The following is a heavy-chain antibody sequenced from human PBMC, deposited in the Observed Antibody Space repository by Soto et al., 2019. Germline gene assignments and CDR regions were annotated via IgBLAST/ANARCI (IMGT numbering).Heavy chain of an antibody. Sequence: PAGSLRLSCAASGFTFSSYWMSWVRQAPGKGLEWVANIKQDGSEKYYVDSVKGRFTISRDNAKNSLYLQMNSLRAEDTAVYYCARLGSDCSGGSCYHEAPDAFDIWGQGTMVTVSS. CDR3: ARLGSDCSGGSCYHEAPDAFDI. CDR2: IKQDGSEK. V-gene: IGHV3-7*01. J-gene: IGHJ3*02. D-gene: IGHD2-15*01. CDR1: GFTFSSYW.